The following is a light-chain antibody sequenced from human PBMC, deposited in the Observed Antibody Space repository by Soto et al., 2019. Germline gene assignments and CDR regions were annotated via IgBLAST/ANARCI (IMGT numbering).Light chain of an antibody. CDR2: GAS. V-gene: IGKV3D-15*01. Sequence: EIVMTQSPATLSVSPGERATLSCRASQTISSDLAWYQHKPGQTPKLVIFGASNRAAGIPARFGGGGSGTELSHTVSSLQFEDFAVYYCHHYNYFPPYTIGQGTKLEIK. J-gene: IGKJ2*01. CDR3: HHYNYFPPYT. CDR1: QTISSD.